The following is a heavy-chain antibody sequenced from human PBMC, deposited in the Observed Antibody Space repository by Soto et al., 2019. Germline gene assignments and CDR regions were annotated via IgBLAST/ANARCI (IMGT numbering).Heavy chain of an antibody. J-gene: IGHJ4*02. CDR1: GFTVTRYS. CDR2: ISSTTHYI. V-gene: IGHV3-21*06. Sequence: VGSLRLACAASGFTVTRYSMNWVRQAPGKGLEWVSSISSTTHYIYYADSMRGRFTISRDNAKNAVYLEMNSLRAEDTAVYYCARESEDLTSNFDYWGQGTLVTVSS. CDR3: ARESEDLTSNFDY.